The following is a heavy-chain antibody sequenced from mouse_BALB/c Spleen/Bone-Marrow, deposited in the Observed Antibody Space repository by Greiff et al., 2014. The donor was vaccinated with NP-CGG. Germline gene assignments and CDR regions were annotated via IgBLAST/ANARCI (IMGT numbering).Heavy chain of an antibody. CDR3: ARGTGVALYAMDY. Sequence: VQLVESGPGLVAPSQSLSITCTVSGFSLTGYGVNWFRQPPGKGLEWLGMIWGDGTTDYNSALKSRLSISKDNSKSQVFLKMNSLQTDDTARYYCARGTGVALYAMDYWGQGTSVTV. J-gene: IGHJ4*01. V-gene: IGHV2-6-7*01. CDR1: GFSLTGYG. D-gene: IGHD1-1*01. CDR2: IWGDGTT.